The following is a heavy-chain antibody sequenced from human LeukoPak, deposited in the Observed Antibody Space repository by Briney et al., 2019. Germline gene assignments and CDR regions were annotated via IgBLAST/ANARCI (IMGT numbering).Heavy chain of an antibody. Sequence: SETLSLTCTVSGGSISSYYWSWIRQPPGKGLEWIGYIYTSGSTNYNPSLKSRVTISVDTSKNQFSLKLSSVTAADTAVYYCASTMGRGVMDYYYYYMDVWGKGTTVTVSS. D-gene: IGHD3-10*01. CDR3: ASTMGRGVMDYYYYYMDV. J-gene: IGHJ6*03. CDR1: GGSISSYY. CDR2: IYTSGST. V-gene: IGHV4-4*09.